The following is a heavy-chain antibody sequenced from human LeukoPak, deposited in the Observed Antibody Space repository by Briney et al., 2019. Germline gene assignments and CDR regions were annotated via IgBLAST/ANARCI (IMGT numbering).Heavy chain of an antibody. CDR3: ACYDSSGYYNPFDY. CDR1: GFTFSSYA. V-gene: IGHV3-23*01. D-gene: IGHD3-22*01. CDR2: ISGSGGST. Sequence: GGSLRLSCAASGFTFSSYAMSWVRQAPGKGLEWVSAISGSGGSTYYADSVKGRFTISRDNSKNTLYLQMNSLRAEDTAVYYCACYDSSGYYNPFDYWGQGTLVTVSS. J-gene: IGHJ4*02.